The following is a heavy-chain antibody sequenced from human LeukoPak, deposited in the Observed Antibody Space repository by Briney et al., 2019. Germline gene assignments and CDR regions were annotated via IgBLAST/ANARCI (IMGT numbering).Heavy chain of an antibody. J-gene: IGHJ4*02. CDR2: IYPGDSDT. CDR3: ASSGYDSSGYYLDFDY. V-gene: IGHV5-51*01. Sequence: GESLKISCKGSGYSLTSYWIGWVRQMPGKGLEWMGIIYPGDSDTRYSPSFQGQVAISADKSISTAYLQWSSLKASDTAMYYCASSGYDSSGYYLDFDYWGQGTLVTVSS. CDR1: GYSLTSYW. D-gene: IGHD3-22*01.